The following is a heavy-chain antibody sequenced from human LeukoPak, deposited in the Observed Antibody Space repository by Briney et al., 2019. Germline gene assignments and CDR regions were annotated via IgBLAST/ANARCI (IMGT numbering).Heavy chain of an antibody. CDR2: ISSSGSYI. Sequence: GGSLRLSCAASGFTFSSYAMSWVRQAPGKGLEWVSSISSSGSYIFYADSVKGRFTISRDNAKNSLYLQMNSLRAEDTAVYYGARDGIAVERFDYWGQGTLVTVSS. CDR1: GFTFSSYA. J-gene: IGHJ4*02. V-gene: IGHV3-21*01. D-gene: IGHD2-2*01. CDR3: ARDGIAVERFDY.